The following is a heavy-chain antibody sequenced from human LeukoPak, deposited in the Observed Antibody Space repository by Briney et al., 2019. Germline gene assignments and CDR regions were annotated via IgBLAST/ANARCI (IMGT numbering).Heavy chain of an antibody. J-gene: IGHJ4*02. CDR2: INPNSGGT. V-gene: IGHV1-2*02. D-gene: IGHD6-13*01. Sequence: ASVKVSCTASGYTFTGYYMHWVRQAPGQGLEWMGWINPNSGGTNYAQKFQGRVTMTRDTSISTAYMELSRLRSDDTAVYYCARVPSNSSSWSLFDYWGQGTLVTVSS. CDR3: ARVPSNSSSWSLFDY. CDR1: GYTFTGYY.